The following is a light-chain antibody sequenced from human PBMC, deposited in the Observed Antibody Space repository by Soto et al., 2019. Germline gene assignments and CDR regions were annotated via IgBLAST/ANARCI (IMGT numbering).Light chain of an antibody. CDR2: EVS. CDR1: SSDVGGYNY. J-gene: IGLJ2*01. V-gene: IGLV2-14*01. Sequence: QSALTQPASVSGSPGQSITISCTGTSSDVGGYNYVSWYQQHPDKAPKLMIYEVSNRPSGVSTRFSGSKSGNTASLTISGLQAEDEADYYCSSYTSSSTPYVVFGGGTKLTVL. CDR3: SSYTSSSTPYVV.